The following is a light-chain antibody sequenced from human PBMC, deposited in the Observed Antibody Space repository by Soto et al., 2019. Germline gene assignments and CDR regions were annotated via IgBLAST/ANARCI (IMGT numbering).Light chain of an antibody. J-gene: IGKJ1*01. CDR3: QQSYSVPWT. CDR2: GTS. V-gene: IGKV1-39*01. Sequence: DIQMTQSPSSLSASVGDRVTITCRASQTISSYLNWYQHKTGKAPKVLIYGTSSLQSGVPSRFSCSGSGTDFTLTISSLQPEDFATYYCQQSYSVPWTFGQGNKVDIK. CDR1: QTISSY.